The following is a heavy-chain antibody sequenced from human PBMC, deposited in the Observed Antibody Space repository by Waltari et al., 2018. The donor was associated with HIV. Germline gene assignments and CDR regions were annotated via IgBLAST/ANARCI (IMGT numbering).Heavy chain of an antibody. V-gene: IGHV4-39*07. Sequence: QLQLQESGPGLVKPSETLSLTCTVSGGSISSSSYYWGWIRQPPGKGLEWIGSIYYSGSTYYNPSLKSRVTISVDTSKNQFSLKLSSVTAADTAVYYCARDLLSPWWYLDYWGQGTLVTVSS. CDR1: GGSISSSSYY. CDR2: IYYSGST. D-gene: IGHD2-15*01. CDR3: ARDLLSPWWYLDY. J-gene: IGHJ4*02.